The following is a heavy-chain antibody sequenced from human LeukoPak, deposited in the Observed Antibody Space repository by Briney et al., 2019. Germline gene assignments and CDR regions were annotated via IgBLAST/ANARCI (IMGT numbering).Heavy chain of an antibody. Sequence: GGSLRLSCAASGFTFSSYAMTWVRQAPGKGLEWVSTISGSGGSTYYADFLKGRFTISRDNSKNTLYLQMNSLRAEDTAVYYCARDLGGSSGYYGSFDYWGQGTLVTVSS. CDR3: ARDLGGSSGYYGSFDY. V-gene: IGHV3-23*01. D-gene: IGHD3-22*01. J-gene: IGHJ4*02. CDR1: GFTFSSYA. CDR2: ISGSGGST.